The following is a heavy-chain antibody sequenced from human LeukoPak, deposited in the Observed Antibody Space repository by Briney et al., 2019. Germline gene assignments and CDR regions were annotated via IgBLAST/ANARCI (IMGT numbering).Heavy chain of an antibody. V-gene: IGHV4-39*07. CDR1: GGSISGSKYY. Sequence: SETLSLTCTVSGGSISGSKYYWGWIRQPPGKGLVWIGSIYYSGNRYYNPSLKSRVTISVDTSKNQSSLKLSSVTAADTAVYYCARAKVPGTYYAMDVWGQGTTVTVSS. CDR3: ARAKVPGTYYAMDV. CDR2: IYYSGNR. D-gene: IGHD6-19*01. J-gene: IGHJ6*02.